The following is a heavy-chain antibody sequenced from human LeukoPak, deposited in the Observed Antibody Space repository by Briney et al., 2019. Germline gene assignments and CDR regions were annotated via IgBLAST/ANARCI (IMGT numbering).Heavy chain of an antibody. CDR1: GGSISSGGYY. CDR3: ARDDSSGWKHWYFDL. Sequence: SQTLSLTCTVSGGSISSGGYYWSWIRQHPGKGLEWIGYIYYSGITYYNPSLKSRVTISVDTSKNQFSLKLSSVTAADTAVYYCARDDSSGWKHWYFDLWGRGTLVTVSS. V-gene: IGHV4-31*03. CDR2: IYYSGIT. D-gene: IGHD6-19*01. J-gene: IGHJ2*01.